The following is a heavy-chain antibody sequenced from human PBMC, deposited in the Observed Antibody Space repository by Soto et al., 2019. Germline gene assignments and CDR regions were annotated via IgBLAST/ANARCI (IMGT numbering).Heavy chain of an antibody. J-gene: IGHJ5*02. D-gene: IGHD2-2*01. V-gene: IGHV3-7*01. CDR1: GFTFSSYW. Sequence: EVQLVESGGDLVQPGGSLRLSCAASGFTFSSYWMTWVRRAPGKGLQWVASIKPDGSDTYYLDSVRGRFTVSRDNARNSVYLQMNSLGVDDTALYHCVKGQLCVDPWGQGALVIVTS. CDR3: VKGQLCVDP. CDR2: IKPDGSDT.